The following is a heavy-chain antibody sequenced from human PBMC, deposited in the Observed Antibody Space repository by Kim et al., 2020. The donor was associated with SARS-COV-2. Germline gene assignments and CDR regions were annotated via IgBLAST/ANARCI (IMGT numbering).Heavy chain of an antibody. CDR1: GFTFSSYA. V-gene: IGHV3-23*01. Sequence: GGSLRLSCAASGFTFSSYAMSWVHQAPGKGLEWVSAISGSGGSTYYADSVKGRFTISRDNSKNTLYLQMNSLRAEDTAVYYCAKDLDYGGNTPIDYWGQGTLVTVSS. J-gene: IGHJ4*02. CDR3: AKDLDYGGNTPIDY. CDR2: ISGSGGST. D-gene: IGHD4-17*01.